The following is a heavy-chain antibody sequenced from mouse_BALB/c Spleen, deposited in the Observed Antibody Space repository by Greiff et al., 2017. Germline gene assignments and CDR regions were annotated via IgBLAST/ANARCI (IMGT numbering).Heavy chain of an antibody. CDR1: GFSLTSYD. Sequence: VKLMESGPGLVAPSQSLSITCTVSGFSLTSYDISWIRQPPGKGLEWLGVIWTGGGTNYNSAFMSRLSISKDNSKSQVFLKMNSLQTDDTAIYYCVREGAMDYWGQGTSVTVSS. J-gene: IGHJ4*01. CDR3: VREGAMDY. V-gene: IGHV2-9-2*01. CDR2: IWTGGGT.